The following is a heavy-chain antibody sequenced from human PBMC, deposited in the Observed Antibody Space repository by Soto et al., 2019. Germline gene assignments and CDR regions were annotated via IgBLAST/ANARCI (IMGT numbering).Heavy chain of an antibody. J-gene: IGHJ6*02. CDR2: FNPSGDTT. CDR1: GYTFTNYY. V-gene: IGHV1-46*01. D-gene: IGHD6-13*01. CDR3: AREPSSLAAAGSSYGLDV. Sequence: ASVKVSCKASGYTFTNYYMHWVRQAPGQGLEWVGMFNPSGDTTYYAQKFQGRVTMTRDTSTSTVYMELRSLRSDDTAVYYCAREPSSLAAAGSSYGLDVWGQGTSVTVSS.